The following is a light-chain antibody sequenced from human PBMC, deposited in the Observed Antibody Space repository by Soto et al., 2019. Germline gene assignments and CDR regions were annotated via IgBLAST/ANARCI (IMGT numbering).Light chain of an antibody. V-gene: IGKV3-20*01. CDR2: GSS. Sequence: EVVLTQSPSTLSLSPGERATLSCRASQTVGNNYLAWYQQKPGQAPRLLIFGSSDRATGIPDRFSGSGSGTDFTLTITRLEPEDFAVYYCQQYGSSPPYTFGQGTKLEIK. CDR1: QTVGNNY. CDR3: QQYGSSPPYT. J-gene: IGKJ2*01.